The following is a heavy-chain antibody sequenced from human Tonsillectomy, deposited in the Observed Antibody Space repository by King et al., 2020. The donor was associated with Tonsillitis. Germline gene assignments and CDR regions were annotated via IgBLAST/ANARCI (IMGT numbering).Heavy chain of an antibody. Sequence: VQLVESGGGVVQPGGSLRLSCAASGFTFDDYAMHWVRQAPGKGLEWISFISGDGGSTSYADSVKCRFTTSRDNSKNSLYLQMNSLRTEDTALYYCAKNYYVSGSFYRDGYMDVWGKGTTVTVSS. V-gene: IGHV3-43*02. CDR1: GFTFDDYA. CDR3: AKNYYVSGSFYRDGYMDV. J-gene: IGHJ6*03. CDR2: ISGDGGST. D-gene: IGHD3-10*01.